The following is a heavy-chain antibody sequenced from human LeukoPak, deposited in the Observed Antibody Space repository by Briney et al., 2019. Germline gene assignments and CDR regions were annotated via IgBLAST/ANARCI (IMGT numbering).Heavy chain of an antibody. J-gene: IGHJ5*02. Sequence: SQTLSLTCTVSGGSNSSGGYCWSWIRQHPGKGLEGIGYIYYSGSTYYNPSLKSRVTISVDTSKNQFSLKLSSVTAADTAVYYCARVFRFLSNWFDPWGQGTLVTVSS. CDR2: IYYSGST. D-gene: IGHD3-3*01. V-gene: IGHV4-31*03. CDR1: GGSNSSGGYC. CDR3: ARVFRFLSNWFDP.